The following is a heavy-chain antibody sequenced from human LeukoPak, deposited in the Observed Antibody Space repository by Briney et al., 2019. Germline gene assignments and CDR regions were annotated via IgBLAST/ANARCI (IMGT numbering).Heavy chain of an antibody. CDR2: INSDGRST. CDR3: ARDVSYRMDV. J-gene: IGHJ6*02. CDR1: GFTFSRLW. D-gene: IGHD5/OR15-5a*01. V-gene: IGHV3-74*01. Sequence: GGSLRLSCAASGFTFSRLWMHWVRQAPGKGLVWVSRINSDGRSTVYADSVRGRFTISRDNSKDTLYLQMNSLRAEDTAMYYCARDVSYRMDVWGQGTAVTVSS.